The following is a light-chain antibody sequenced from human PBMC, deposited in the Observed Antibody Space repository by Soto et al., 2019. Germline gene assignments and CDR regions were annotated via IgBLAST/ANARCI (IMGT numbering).Light chain of an antibody. CDR3: QQYESTPPT. V-gene: IGKV4-1*01. CDR2: WAS. J-gene: IGKJ2*01. Sequence: IVMTQSPDSLAVSLGERATINCKSSQSVLYSSNNKNYLAWYQQRPGQPPQLLIYWASTRESGVPDRFSGSGSGTDFTLTITSLQAEDVAVYYCQQYESTPPTFGQGTKLEIK. CDR1: QSVLYSSNNKNY.